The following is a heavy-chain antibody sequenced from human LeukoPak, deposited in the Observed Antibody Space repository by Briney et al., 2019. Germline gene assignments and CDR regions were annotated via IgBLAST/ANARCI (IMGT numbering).Heavy chain of an antibody. CDR1: GWSFSSYY. Sequence: PSETLSLTCAVYGWSFSSYYWSWIRQPPGKGLEWIGEINHSGSTNYNPSLKSRFTISVDTSKNQSSLKLSTVTAADTAVYYCARGLISEQHGVNWFDPWGQGTLVTVSS. D-gene: IGHD1-26*01. J-gene: IGHJ5*02. CDR2: INHSGST. CDR3: ARGLISEQHGVNWFDP. V-gene: IGHV4-34*01.